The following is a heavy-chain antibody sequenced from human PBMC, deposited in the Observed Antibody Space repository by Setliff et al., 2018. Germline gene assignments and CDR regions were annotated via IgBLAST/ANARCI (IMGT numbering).Heavy chain of an antibody. CDR1: GGSIRNYF. D-gene: IGHD3-22*01. J-gene: IGHJ4*02. Sequence: SETLSLTCTVPGGSIRNYFWGWIRQPAGKGLERIGRIYTSGGIDYNTSLRSRVTISVDTSKDQFSLKLSSVTAADTAVYYCAREKADYSDSGGYYGGFYFDYWGQGTLVTVSS. CDR2: IYTSGGI. V-gene: IGHV4-4*07. CDR3: AREKADYSDSGGYYGGFYFDY.